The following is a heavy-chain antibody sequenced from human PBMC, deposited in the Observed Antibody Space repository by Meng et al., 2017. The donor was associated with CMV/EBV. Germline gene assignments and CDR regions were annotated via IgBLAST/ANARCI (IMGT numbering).Heavy chain of an antibody. CDR3: ARARPLMDY. V-gene: IGHV3-30-3*01. CDR1: GFTFSSYA. Sequence: QGELVEAGGGVVQPGRSLRRSCAASGFTFSSYAMHWVRQAPGKGLEWVAVISYDGSNKYYADSVKGRFTISRDNSKNTLYLQMNSLRAEDTAVYYCARARPLMDYWGQGTLVTVSS. CDR2: ISYDGSNK. D-gene: IGHD3-16*01. J-gene: IGHJ4*02.